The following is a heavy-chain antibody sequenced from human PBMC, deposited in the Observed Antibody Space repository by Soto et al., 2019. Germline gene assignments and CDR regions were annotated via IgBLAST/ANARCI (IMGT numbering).Heavy chain of an antibody. J-gene: IGHJ5*02. CDR1: GYTFTSYA. CDR3: ARKRGVVVAANNWFDP. D-gene: IGHD2-15*01. CDR2: INAGNGNT. Sequence: QVPLVQSGAEVKKPGASVKVSCKASGYTFTSYAMHWVRQAPGQRLEWMGWINAGNGNTKYSQKFQGRVTITRDTSASTAYMELSSLRSEDTAVYYCARKRGVVVAANNWFDPWGQGTLVTVSS. V-gene: IGHV1-3*01.